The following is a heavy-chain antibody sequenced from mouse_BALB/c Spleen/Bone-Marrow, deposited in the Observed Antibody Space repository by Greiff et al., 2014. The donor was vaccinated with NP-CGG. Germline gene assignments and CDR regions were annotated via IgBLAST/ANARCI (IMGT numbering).Heavy chain of an antibody. J-gene: IGHJ4*01. D-gene: IGHD2-3*01. V-gene: IGHV1-14*01. CDR2: INPYNDGT. Sequence: VQLKESGPELVKPGASVKMSYKASGYTFTSYVLHWVKQKPGQGLEWIGYINPYNDGTKSNEKFKGKATLTSDKSSSTAYMELSSLTSEDSAVYYCAREDGYYGMDYWGQGTSVTVSS. CDR3: AREDGYYGMDY. CDR1: GYTFTSYV.